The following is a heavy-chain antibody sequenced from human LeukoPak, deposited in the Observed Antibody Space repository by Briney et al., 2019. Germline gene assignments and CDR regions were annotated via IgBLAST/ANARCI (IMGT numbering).Heavy chain of an antibody. V-gene: IGHV3-7*01. Sequence: SGGSLRLSCAASGFTFSSHWMTWVRQAPGKGLEWVANTKEDRSETYYVDSVKGRFTISRDNAKNSLYLQMNSLGAEDTAVYYCASAWSYYYDSSGYYQWGQGTLVTVSS. CDR3: ASAWSYYYDSSGYYQ. CDR2: TKEDRSET. D-gene: IGHD3-22*01. J-gene: IGHJ4*02. CDR1: GFTFSSHW.